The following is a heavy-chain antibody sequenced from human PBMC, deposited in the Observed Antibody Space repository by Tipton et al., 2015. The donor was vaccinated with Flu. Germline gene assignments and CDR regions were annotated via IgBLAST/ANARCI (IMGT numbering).Heavy chain of an antibody. D-gene: IGHD2-15*01. CDR3: ARDVYCRGGRCYSLNYYGMDV. CDR2: IYLDGSND. V-gene: IGHV3-33*01. Sequence: SGFALSNYGMHWVRQAPGKGLEWVASIYLDGSNDEYADSVKGRSTISKDDSKNTLYLQMNSLRAEDTAVYYCARDVYCRGGRCYSLNYYGMDVWGQGTTVTVSS. J-gene: IGHJ6*02. CDR1: GFALSNYG.